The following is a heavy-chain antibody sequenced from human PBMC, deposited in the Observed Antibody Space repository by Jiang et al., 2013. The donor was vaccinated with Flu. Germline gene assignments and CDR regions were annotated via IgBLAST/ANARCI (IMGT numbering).Heavy chain of an antibody. J-gene: IGHJ6*02. CDR1: GDSVSNYY. Sequence: KPSETLSLTCTVSGDSVSNYYWSWIRQPPGKGLEFIGYIYNSGSANYNPSLKSRVTISVDMAKNQFSLRLTSVTTADTAVYYCARPYYYYAMDVWGQGTTVTVSS. CDR2: IYNSGSA. V-gene: IGHV4-59*02. CDR3: ARPYYYYAMDV.